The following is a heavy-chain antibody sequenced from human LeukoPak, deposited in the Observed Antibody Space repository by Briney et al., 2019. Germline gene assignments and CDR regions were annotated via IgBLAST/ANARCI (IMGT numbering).Heavy chain of an antibody. D-gene: IGHD3-10*01. CDR2: MNPNSGNT. Sequence: GASVKVSCKASGYTFTSYGISWVRQAPGQGLEWMGWMNPNSGNTGYAQNFQGRVTMTMNTSITTAYMELTSLTSEDTAVYYCARSTMGARRRYDYWGLGTLVTVSS. V-gene: IGHV1-8*02. J-gene: IGHJ4*02. CDR3: ARSTMGARRRYDY. CDR1: GYTFTSYG.